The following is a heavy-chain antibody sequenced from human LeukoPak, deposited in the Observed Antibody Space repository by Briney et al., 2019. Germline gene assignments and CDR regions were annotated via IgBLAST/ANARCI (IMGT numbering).Heavy chain of an antibody. CDR2: IWYGGSNK. CDR3: AKSRISSSLEVAFDI. Sequence: GGSLRLSCAASGFSLSSYAMHWVRQAPGKGLEWVAVIWYGGSNKYYADSVKGRFTISRDNSKNTLYLQMNSLRAEDTAVYYCAKSRISSSLEVAFDIWGQGTMVTVSS. D-gene: IGHD6-13*01. CDR1: GFSLSSYA. J-gene: IGHJ3*02. V-gene: IGHV3-30*02.